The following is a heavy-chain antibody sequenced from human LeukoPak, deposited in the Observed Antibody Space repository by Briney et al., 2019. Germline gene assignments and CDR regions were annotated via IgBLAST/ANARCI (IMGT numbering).Heavy chain of an antibody. CDR3: ARGLRNTDTFDI. J-gene: IGHJ3*02. V-gene: IGHV3-30*03. Sequence: GGSLRLSCAAPGFTFTTYGMHWVRQAPGKGLEWVAVISYDGSNKYYADSVKGRFTISRDNSKNTVYLQMNSLRAEDTAVYYCARGLRNTDTFDIWGQGTMVTVSS. CDR2: ISYDGSNK. CDR1: GFTFTTYG.